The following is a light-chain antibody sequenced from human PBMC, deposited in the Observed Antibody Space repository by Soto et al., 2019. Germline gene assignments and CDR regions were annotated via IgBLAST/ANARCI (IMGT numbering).Light chain of an antibody. Sequence: EIVMTQSPATLSVSPGERATLSCRASQSVSSNLAWYQQKPGQAPRLLIYGASTRATGIPVRFSGRGSGTEFTLTSSSLQSEDCAVYYCQQYNNWPPLTFGGGTKVEIK. J-gene: IGKJ4*01. CDR3: QQYNNWPPLT. V-gene: IGKV3-15*01. CDR1: QSVSSN. CDR2: GAS.